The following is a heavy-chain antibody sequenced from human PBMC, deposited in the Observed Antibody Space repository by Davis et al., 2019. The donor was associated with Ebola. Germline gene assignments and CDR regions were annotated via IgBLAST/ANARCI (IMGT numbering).Heavy chain of an antibody. Sequence: MPSETLSLTCAVSGGSISSSNWWRWVRQPPGKGLEWIGEIYHSGSTNYNPSLKSRVTISVDKSKNQFSLKLSSVTAADTAVYYCARDRSGYDYYYGMDVWGQGTTVTVSS. D-gene: IGHD5-12*01. V-gene: IGHV4-4*02. CDR2: IYHSGST. J-gene: IGHJ6*02. CDR3: ARDRSGYDYYYGMDV. CDR1: GGSISSSNW.